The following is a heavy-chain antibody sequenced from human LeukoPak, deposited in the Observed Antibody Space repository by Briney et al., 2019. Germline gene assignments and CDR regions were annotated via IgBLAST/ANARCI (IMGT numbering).Heavy chain of an antibody. CDR2: INPSGGST. CDR3: ARVYYGSGSYYTAGNWFDP. V-gene: IGHV1-46*01. CDR1: GYTFTSYY. J-gene: IGHJ5*02. D-gene: IGHD3-10*01. Sequence: ASVKVSCKASGYTFTSYYMHWVRQAPGQGLEWMGIINPSGGSTSYAQKFQGRVTMTRDTSISTAYMELSRLRSDDTAVYYCARVYYGSGSYYTAGNWFDPWGQGTLVTVSS.